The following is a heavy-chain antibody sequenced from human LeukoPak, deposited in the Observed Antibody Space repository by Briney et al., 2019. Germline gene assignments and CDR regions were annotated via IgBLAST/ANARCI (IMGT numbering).Heavy chain of an antibody. J-gene: IGHJ4*02. CDR2: IYYSVTT. CDR3: ARLIGLGEVSPYFDF. Sequence: GSLRLSCAASGFTFSSYAMSWVRQAPGKGLEWLGYIYYSVTTNYNPSLKSRVTISVDTSKNQISLRLTSVTAADTAVFYCARLIGLGEVSPYFDFWGQGILVTVSS. CDR1: GFTFSSYA. V-gene: IGHV4-59*01. D-gene: IGHD3-16*02.